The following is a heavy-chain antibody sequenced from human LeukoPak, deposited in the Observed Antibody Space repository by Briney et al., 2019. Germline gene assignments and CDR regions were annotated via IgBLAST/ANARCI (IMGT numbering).Heavy chain of an antibody. CDR2: ISGSGGST. Sequence: GGSLRLSCAASGFTFSSYAMSWVRQAPGKGLEWVSAISGSGGSTYYADSVKGRFTISRDNSKNTLYLQMNSLRAEDTAVYYCANDTSVDLWSGYDPNNCFVPGCGGTLVTVSS. V-gene: IGHV3-23*01. D-gene: IGHD3-3*01. CDR1: GFTFSSYA. CDR3: ANDTSVDLWSGYDPNNCFVP. J-gene: IGHJ5*02.